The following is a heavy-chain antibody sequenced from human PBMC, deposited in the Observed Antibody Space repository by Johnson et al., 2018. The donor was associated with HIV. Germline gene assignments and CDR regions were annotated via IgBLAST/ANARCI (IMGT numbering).Heavy chain of an antibody. Sequence: QVQLVESGGGVVQPGGSLRLSCAASGFTFSNYGMHWVRQAPGKGLEWVAFIRYDGDITYYGDSVKGRFTSSRDNSKNTLYLQMNSLRTEDTAMYYCAKGQSSGYPKDAFDIWGRGTIVTISS. V-gene: IGHV3-30*02. CDR3: AKGQSSGYPKDAFDI. CDR1: GFTFSNYG. D-gene: IGHD3-22*01. J-gene: IGHJ3*02. CDR2: IRYDGDIT.